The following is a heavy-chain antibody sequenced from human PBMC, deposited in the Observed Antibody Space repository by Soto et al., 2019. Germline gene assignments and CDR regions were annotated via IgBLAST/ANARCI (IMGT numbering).Heavy chain of an antibody. CDR2: IIPMLSMS. J-gene: IGHJ4*02. V-gene: IGHV1-69*02. CDR1: GDTFNSYT. CDR3: ARSYGSGSRVFEY. D-gene: IGHD3-10*01. Sequence: QVHLVQSGAEVKKPGSSVRVSCKASGDTFNSYTINWVRQAPGLGLEWMGMIIPMLSMSNSAHKFQGRVTRTADKSTNTAYMDLSRLTSEDTAIYYCARSYGSGSRVFEYWGQGVRVTVS.